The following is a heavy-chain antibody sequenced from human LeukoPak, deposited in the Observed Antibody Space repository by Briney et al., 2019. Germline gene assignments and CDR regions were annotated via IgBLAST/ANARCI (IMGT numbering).Heavy chain of an antibody. J-gene: IGHJ6*03. CDR3: ARAPSIGRYYYYMDV. Sequence: GASVKVSCKASGYTFTSYDINWVRQAPGQGLEWMGWITAYNGNTKYAQKFQGRVTITRNTSISTAYMELSSLRSEDTAVYYCARAPSIGRYYYYMDVWGKGTTVTVSS. V-gene: IGHV1-8*03. CDR2: ITAYNGNT. D-gene: IGHD2-21*01. CDR1: GYTFTSYD.